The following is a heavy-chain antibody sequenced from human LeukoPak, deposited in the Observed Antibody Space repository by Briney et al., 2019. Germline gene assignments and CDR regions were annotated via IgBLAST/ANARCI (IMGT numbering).Heavy chain of an antibody. D-gene: IGHD4-17*01. J-gene: IGHJ3*02. CDR1: GFTFSDYY. V-gene: IGHV3-11*01. CDR3: AKQNGDRRNDAFDI. Sequence: GGSLRLSCAASGFTFSDYYMSWIRQAPGKGLEWVSYISSSGSTIYYADSVKGRFTISRDNAKNSLYLQMNSLRAEDTAVYYCAKQNGDRRNDAFDIWGQGTMVTVSS. CDR2: ISSSGSTI.